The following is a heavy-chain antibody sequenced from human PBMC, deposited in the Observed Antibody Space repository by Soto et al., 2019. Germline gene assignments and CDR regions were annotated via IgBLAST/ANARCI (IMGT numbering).Heavy chain of an antibody. J-gene: IGHJ6*02. CDR1: GYTFTCYG. CDR2: ISAYNGNT. Sequence: GVLVKGSRKAAGYTFTCYGMSWGRQAPGKGLEWMGWISAYNGNTNYAQKLQGRVTMTTDTSTSTAYMELRSLRSDDTAVYYCARDGIVGATLYYYGMAVWGQGTTVTVSS. CDR3: ARDGIVGATLYYYGMAV. D-gene: IGHD1-26*01. V-gene: IGHV1-18*01.